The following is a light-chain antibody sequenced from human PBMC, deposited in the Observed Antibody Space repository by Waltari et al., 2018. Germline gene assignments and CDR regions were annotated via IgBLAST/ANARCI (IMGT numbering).Light chain of an antibody. J-gene: IGKJ1*01. CDR3: EQYNNWPPWT. V-gene: IGKV3D-15*01. CDR1: QSVSSN. CDR2: GAS. Sequence: EIVMTQSPATLSVSLGERATLTCRASQSVSSNLAWYQQKPGQAPRLLIYGASTRATGIPARFSCSGSGTEFTLTFSSLQSEDFAVYYCEQYNNWPPWTFGQGTKVEIK.